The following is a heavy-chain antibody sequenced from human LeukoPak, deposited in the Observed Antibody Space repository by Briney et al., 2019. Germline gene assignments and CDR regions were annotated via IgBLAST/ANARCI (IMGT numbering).Heavy chain of an antibody. Sequence: ASVKVSCKVSGYTLTEFSMHWVRQAPGKGLEWMGGFDPEDGETIYAQELQGRVTMTNDTSTDTAYMELSSLRSEDTAVYYCATWYYYDSSDYYLADYWGQGTLVTVSS. CDR1: GYTLTEFS. V-gene: IGHV1-24*01. CDR3: ATWYYYDSSDYYLADY. J-gene: IGHJ4*02. D-gene: IGHD3-22*01. CDR2: FDPEDGET.